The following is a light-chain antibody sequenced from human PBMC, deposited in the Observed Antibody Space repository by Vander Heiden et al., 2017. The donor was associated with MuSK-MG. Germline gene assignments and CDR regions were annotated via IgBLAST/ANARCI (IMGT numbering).Light chain of an antibody. J-gene: IGKJ1*01. CDR2: TAS. CDR3: QQEDCAPWT. V-gene: IGKV1-6*01. CDR1: QDIRSD. Sequence: AIQMTQSPSSLSASVRDRVTITCRASQDIRSDLSWYQQKPGKAPKLLIYTASTLQSGVPSRFSGSGSGTDFTLTISSLQPEDFATYYCQQEDCAPWTFGQGTKVEIK.